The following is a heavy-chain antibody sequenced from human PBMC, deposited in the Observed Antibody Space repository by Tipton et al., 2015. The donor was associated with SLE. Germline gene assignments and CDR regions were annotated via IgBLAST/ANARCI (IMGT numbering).Heavy chain of an antibody. J-gene: IGHJ3*02. CDR2: ISTSGGT. Sequence: TLSLTCTVSGGSLSSYYWGWIPQPSGKGLEWVGRISTSGGTTYNPTLKSRVTMSVDTSKNQFSLKLSSVTAADTAVYYCARRSPYYYDSGAGAFDIWGQGTMVTVSS. CDR1: GGSLSSYY. D-gene: IGHD3-22*01. CDR3: ARRSPYYYDSGAGAFDI. V-gene: IGHV4-4*07.